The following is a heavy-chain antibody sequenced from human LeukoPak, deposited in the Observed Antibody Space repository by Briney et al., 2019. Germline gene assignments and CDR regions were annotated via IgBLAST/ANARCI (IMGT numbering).Heavy chain of an antibody. Sequence: SETLSLTCAVYGGSFSGYYWSWIRQPPGKGLEWIGRIYTSGSTNYNPSLKSRVTMSVDTSKNQFSLKLSSVTAADTAVYSCARGSVRGEFDPWGQGTLVTVSS. J-gene: IGHJ5*02. CDR2: IYTSGST. D-gene: IGHD3-10*01. V-gene: IGHV4-59*10. CDR1: GGSFSGYY. CDR3: ARGSVRGEFDP.